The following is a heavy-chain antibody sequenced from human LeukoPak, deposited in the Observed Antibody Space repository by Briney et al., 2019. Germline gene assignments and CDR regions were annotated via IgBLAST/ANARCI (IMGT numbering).Heavy chain of an antibody. V-gene: IGHV3-7*01. CDR2: IKQDGSEK. CDR1: GFTFSSYD. Sequence: GGSLRLSCAASGFTFSSYDMSWVRQAPGKGLEWVANIKQDGSEKYYVDSVKGRFTISRDNAKNSLYLQMNSLRAEDTAVYYCARVPRGLAYYYYYYMDVWGKGTTVTVSS. J-gene: IGHJ6*03. CDR3: ARVPRGLAYYYYYYMDV. D-gene: IGHD5-12*01.